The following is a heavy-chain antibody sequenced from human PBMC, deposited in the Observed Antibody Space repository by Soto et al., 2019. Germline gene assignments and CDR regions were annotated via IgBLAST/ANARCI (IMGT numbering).Heavy chain of an antibody. Sequence: GGSMRLSCAASGFIFNEYGMHWVRQAPGKGLEWVAVIWYDGSNKYYADSVKGRFTFSRDNSKNTMSLQMNSLRVEDTAVYYCARWGCSGSNCNLNQRSFDLWGQGTLVTVSS. D-gene: IGHD2-15*01. CDR3: ARWGCSGSNCNLNQRSFDL. CDR1: GFIFNEYG. J-gene: IGHJ4*02. V-gene: IGHV3-33*03. CDR2: IWYDGSNK.